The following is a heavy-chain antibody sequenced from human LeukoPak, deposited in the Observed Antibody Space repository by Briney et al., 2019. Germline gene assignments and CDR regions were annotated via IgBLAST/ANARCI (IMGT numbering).Heavy chain of an antibody. J-gene: IGHJ3*01. CDR1: GGSISGTYY. Sequence: SETLSLTCTVSGGSISGTYYWSWIRQPPGKGLEWIGYIYYTGTTDSTPSLKSRVTISLDTSKNQFSLNLSSVTAADTAVYYCARRWVYDKRAFDAWGQGTMATVSS. D-gene: IGHD3-16*01. V-gene: IGHV4-59*08. CDR3: ARRWVYDKRAFDA. CDR2: IYYTGTT.